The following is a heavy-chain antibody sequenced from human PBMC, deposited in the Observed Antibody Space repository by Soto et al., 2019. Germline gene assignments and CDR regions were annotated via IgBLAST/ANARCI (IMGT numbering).Heavy chain of an antibody. J-gene: IGHJ4*02. CDR3: ARQWLVRYLDY. CDR1: GYTFTSYA. Sequence: QVQLVQSGAEVKKPGASVKVSCKASGYTFTSYAMHWVRQAPGQRLEWMGWTNAGNGNTKYSQKFQGRVTITRDTSASTAYMELSSLRSEDTAVYYCARQWLVRYLDYWGQGTLVTVSS. CDR2: TNAGNGNT. D-gene: IGHD6-19*01. V-gene: IGHV1-3*01.